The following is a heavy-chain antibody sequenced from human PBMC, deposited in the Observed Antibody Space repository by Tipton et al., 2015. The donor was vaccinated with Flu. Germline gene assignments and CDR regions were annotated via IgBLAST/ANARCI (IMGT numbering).Heavy chain of an antibody. D-gene: IGHD3-22*01. CDR1: GFTFSSYG. CDR2: IWYDGSNK. J-gene: IGHJ4*02. Sequence: SGFTFSSYGMHWVRQAPGKGLEWVAVIWYDGSNKYYADSVKGRFTISRDNSKNTLYLQMNSLRAEDTAVYYCAKEEDSSGYYYLGYWGQGTLVTVSS. CDR3: AKEEDSSGYYYLGY. V-gene: IGHV3-33*06.